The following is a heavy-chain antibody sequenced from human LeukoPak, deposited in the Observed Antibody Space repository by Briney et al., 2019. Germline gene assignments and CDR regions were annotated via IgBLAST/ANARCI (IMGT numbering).Heavy chain of an antibody. J-gene: IGHJ4*02. D-gene: IGHD3-22*01. V-gene: IGHV3-53*01. Sequence: PGGSLRLSCAASGFTVSNNYINWVRQAPGKGLEWVSVIYGGGTTSYADSVKGRFAISRDNSKNTVYLPMNSLRAEDTAVYYCARAGSYYYDSSGFYRPNDYWGQGTLVTVSS. CDR2: IYGGGTT. CDR3: ARAGSYYYDSSGFYRPNDY. CDR1: GFTVSNNY.